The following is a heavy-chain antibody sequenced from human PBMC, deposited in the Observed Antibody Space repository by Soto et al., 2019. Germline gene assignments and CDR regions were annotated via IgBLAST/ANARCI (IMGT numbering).Heavy chain of an antibody. Sequence: QVQLVQSGAEEKKPGASVKVSCTASGYTFTSYAMHWVRQAPGQRLEWMGWINAGNGNTKYSQKFQGRVTITRDTSASTAYMALSSLRSEDTAVYYCARSSGYYLIDDYWGQGTLVTVSS. V-gene: IGHV1-3*05. CDR3: ARSSGYYLIDDY. D-gene: IGHD3-22*01. CDR1: GYTFTSYA. J-gene: IGHJ4*02. CDR2: INAGNGNT.